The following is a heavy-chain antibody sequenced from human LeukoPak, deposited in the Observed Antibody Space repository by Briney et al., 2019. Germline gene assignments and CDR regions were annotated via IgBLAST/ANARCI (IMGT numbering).Heavy chain of an antibody. Sequence: GGSLRLSCAASGFTFRDYNIHWVRQAPGKGLEWVTFIAYDKSNKYYADSVKGRFTISRDNSKNTLYLQMNSLRVEDTAVYYCARDLGSGSFGFDIWVQGTMVTVSS. CDR3: ARDLGSGSFGFDI. V-gene: IGHV3-30*02. CDR2: IAYDKSNK. D-gene: IGHD3-10*01. CDR1: GFTFRDYN. J-gene: IGHJ3*02.